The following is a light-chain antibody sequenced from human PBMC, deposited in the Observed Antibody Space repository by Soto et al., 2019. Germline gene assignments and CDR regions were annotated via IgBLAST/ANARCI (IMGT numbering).Light chain of an antibody. V-gene: IGKV1-5*01. J-gene: IGKJ1*01. CDR1: QSISSW. CDR3: QQYETFSGT. CDR2: DAS. Sequence: DIQMTQSPSTLSASVGDRVTITCRASQSISSWLAWYQQKPGKAPKLLIYDASSLESGVPSRFSGSGSGTEFTLTISSLQPDDFATYYCQQYETFSGTVGPGTKVDIK.